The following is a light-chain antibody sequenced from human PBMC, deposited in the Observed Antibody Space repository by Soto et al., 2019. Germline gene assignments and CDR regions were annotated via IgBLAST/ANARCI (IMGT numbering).Light chain of an antibody. CDR3: QQSWT. CDR2: KAS. J-gene: IGKJ1*01. Sequence: MTQSPVTLSVSPGERVTLSCRASQSVSSNLAWYQQKPGKAPKLLIYKASSLESGVPSRFSGSGSGTEFTLTISSLQPDDFATYYCQQSWTFGQGTKVEIK. CDR1: QSVSSN. V-gene: IGKV1-5*03.